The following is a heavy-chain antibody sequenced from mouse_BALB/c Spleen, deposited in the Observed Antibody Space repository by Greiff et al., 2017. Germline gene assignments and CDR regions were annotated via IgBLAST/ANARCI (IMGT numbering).Heavy chain of an antibody. CDR3: ASRNAMDY. Sequence: VKLMESGAELVKPGASVKLSCKASGYTFTSYWMHWVKQRPGQGLEWIGEINPSNGRTNYNEKFKSKATLTVDKSSSTAYMQLSSLTSEDSAVYYCASRNAMDYWGQGTSVTVSS. V-gene: IGHV1S81*02. CDR2: INPSNGRT. J-gene: IGHJ4*01. CDR1: GYTFTSYW.